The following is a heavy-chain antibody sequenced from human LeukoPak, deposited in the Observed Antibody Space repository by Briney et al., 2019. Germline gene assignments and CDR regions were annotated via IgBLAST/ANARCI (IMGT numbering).Heavy chain of an antibody. CDR2: IYYSGTA. D-gene: IGHD1-26*01. Sequence: PSETLSLTCTVYGGSISSYYWSWIRQPPGKGLEWIGVIYYSGTANYNPSLKSRVTISVDTSKNQFSLKLTSVTAADTAVYYCARVHTVGRAELGGQGTLVRVFS. CDR1: GGSISSYY. J-gene: IGHJ4*02. CDR3: ARVHTVGRAEL. V-gene: IGHV4-59*12.